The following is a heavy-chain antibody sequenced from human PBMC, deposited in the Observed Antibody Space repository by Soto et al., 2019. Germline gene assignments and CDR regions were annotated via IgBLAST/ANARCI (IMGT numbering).Heavy chain of an antibody. Sequence: GESLKISCKGSGYTFSSYWIGWVRQVPGQGLEWMGNIYPSDSDTTYSPSFQGQVTISADKSIRTAYLQWDSLKAPDTAMYYCARLGAYCGGDCYSGDNWFDPWGQGTLVTVSS. CDR1: GYTFSSYW. D-gene: IGHD2-21*02. V-gene: IGHV5-51*01. J-gene: IGHJ5*02. CDR3: ARLGAYCGGDCYSGDNWFDP. CDR2: IYPSDSDT.